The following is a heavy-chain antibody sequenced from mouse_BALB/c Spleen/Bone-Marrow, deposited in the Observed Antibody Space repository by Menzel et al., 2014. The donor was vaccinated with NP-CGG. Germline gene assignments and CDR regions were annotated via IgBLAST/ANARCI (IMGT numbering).Heavy chain of an antibody. J-gene: IGHJ4*01. V-gene: IGHV1S137*01. Sequence: VQLQHSGAKLVRPGVSVKISCKGSGYTFTDHAIHWVKRSHAKSLEWIGVISGYYGDAIYNQKFKGKATMTVDKSSSTAYMELARLTSEDSAIYYCARSGKVRNAMDYWGQGTSVTVSS. CDR2: ISGYYGDA. CDR1: GYTFTDHA. CDR3: ARSGKVRNAMDY. D-gene: IGHD2-14*01.